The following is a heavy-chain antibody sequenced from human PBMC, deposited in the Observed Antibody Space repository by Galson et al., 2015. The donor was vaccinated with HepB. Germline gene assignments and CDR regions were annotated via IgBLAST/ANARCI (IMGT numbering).Heavy chain of an antibody. D-gene: IGHD4-23*01. CDR2: INAGNGNT. V-gene: IGHV1-3*01. CDR3: ARGVPLRGGNAETSRGTLGRFDY. J-gene: IGHJ4*02. Sequence: SVKVSCKASGYTFTSYAMHWVRQAPGQRLEWMGWINAGNGNTKYSQKFQGRVTITRDTSASTAYMELSSLRSEDTAVYYCARGVPLRGGNAETSRGTLGRFDYWGQGTLVTVSS. CDR1: GYTFTSYA.